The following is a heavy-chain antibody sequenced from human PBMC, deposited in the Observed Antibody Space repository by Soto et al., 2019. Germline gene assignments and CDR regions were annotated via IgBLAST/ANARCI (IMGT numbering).Heavy chain of an antibody. CDR3: AKDFLGGGSSSY. CDR2: ISGSGGGT. J-gene: IGHJ4*02. CDR1: GFTFSSYA. D-gene: IGHD6-6*01. Sequence: EVQLLESGGGLVQPGGSLRLSCAASGFTFSSYAMSWVRQAPGKGLEWVSAISGSGGGTYYADSVKGRFTISRDNSKNTLYLQMNSLRAEDTAVYYCAKDFLGGGSSSYWGQGTLVTVSS. V-gene: IGHV3-23*01.